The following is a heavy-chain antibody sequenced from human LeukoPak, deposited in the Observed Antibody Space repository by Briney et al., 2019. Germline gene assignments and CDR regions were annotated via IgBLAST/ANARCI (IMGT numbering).Heavy chain of an antibody. CDR2: FDPEDGET. J-gene: IGHJ4*02. V-gene: IGHV1-24*01. CDR1: GYTLTELS. Sequence: ASVKVSCKVSGYTLTELSMHWVRQAPGKGLEWMGGFDPEDGETICTQKFQGRVTMTEDTSTDTAYMELSSLRSEDTAVYYCATTLPQKYYFDYWGQGTLVTVSS. D-gene: IGHD3-16*01. CDR3: ATTLPQKYYFDY.